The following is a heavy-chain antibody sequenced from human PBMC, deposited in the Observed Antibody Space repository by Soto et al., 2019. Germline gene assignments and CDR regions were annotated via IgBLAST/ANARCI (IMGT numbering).Heavy chain of an antibody. CDR3: ANIGWWDSSGYYPPFYYYYGMDV. Sequence: PGGSLRLSCAASGFTFSSYSMNWVRQAPGKGLEWVSSISGSSSYIYYADSVKGRFTISRDNSKNTLYLQMNSLRAEDTAVYYCANIGWWDSSGYYPPFYYYYGMDVWGQGTTVTVSS. D-gene: IGHD3-22*01. V-gene: IGHV3-21*04. J-gene: IGHJ6*02. CDR1: GFTFSSYS. CDR2: ISGSSSYI.